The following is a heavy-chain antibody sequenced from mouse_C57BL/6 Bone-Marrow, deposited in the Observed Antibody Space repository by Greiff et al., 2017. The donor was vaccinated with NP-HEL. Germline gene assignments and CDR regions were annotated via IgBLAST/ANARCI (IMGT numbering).Heavy chain of an antibody. CDR2: IYTANGTT. Sequence: VQLQQSVAELVRPGASVKLSCTASGFNIKNTYMHWVKQRPEQGLEWIGRIYTANGTTKYAPKFQGKAPMTAATSSNTAYLQLSSLTSEDTAIFYCARRRRSSPYWYFDVWGTGTTVTVSS. J-gene: IGHJ1*03. D-gene: IGHD1-1*01. V-gene: IGHV14-3*01. CDR1: GFNIKNTY. CDR3: ARRRRSSPYWYFDV.